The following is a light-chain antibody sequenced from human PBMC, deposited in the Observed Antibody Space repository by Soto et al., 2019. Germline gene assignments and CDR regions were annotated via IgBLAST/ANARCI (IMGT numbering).Light chain of an antibody. CDR2: AAS. J-gene: IGKJ5*01. CDR3: QQLNSFPIT. Sequence: DIQFTQAPSSLSASAGDRVSITCRASQGISSYLAWYQQKPGRAPKLLIYAASTLQSGVPSRFSGSGSGTEFTLTIASLQPEDFATYYCQQLNSFPITFGQGTQLDIK. V-gene: IGKV1-9*01. CDR1: QGISSY.